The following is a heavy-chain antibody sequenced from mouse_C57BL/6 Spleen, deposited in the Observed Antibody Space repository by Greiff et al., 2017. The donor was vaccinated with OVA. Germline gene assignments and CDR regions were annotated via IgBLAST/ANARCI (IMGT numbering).Heavy chain of an antibody. CDR1: GYTFTSYW. CDR2: IYPGNSDT. D-gene: IGHD1-1*01. V-gene: IGHV1-5*01. CDR3: TRTGLLLRSWDAMDY. Sequence: EVQLQQSGTVLARPGASVKMSCKTSGYTFTSYWMHWVKQRPGQGLEWIGAIYPGNSDTSYNQKFKGKAKLTAVTSASTAYMELSSLTNEDSAVYYCTRTGLLLRSWDAMDYWGQGTSVTVSS. J-gene: IGHJ4*01.